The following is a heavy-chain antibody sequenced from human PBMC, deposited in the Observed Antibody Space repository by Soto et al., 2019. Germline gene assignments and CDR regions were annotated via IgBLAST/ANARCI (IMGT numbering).Heavy chain of an antibody. V-gene: IGHV1-3*05. D-gene: IGHD2-21*02. J-gene: IGHJ4*02. CDR3: ARSIVVVTALDY. CDR2: INAGNGNT. CDR1: GYTFTSYA. Sequence: QVQLVQSGAAEKKPGASGQVSCQASGYTFTSYAMHWVRQAPGQRLEGMGWINAGNGNTKYSQKFEGRVTITRDTSASTAYMELSSMRSEDTAVYYCARSIVVVTALDYWGQGTLVTVSS.